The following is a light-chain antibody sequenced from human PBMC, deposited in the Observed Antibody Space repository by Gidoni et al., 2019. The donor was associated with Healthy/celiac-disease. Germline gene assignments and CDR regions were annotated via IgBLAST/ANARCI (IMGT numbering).Light chain of an antibody. Sequence: SPLTQPASVSASPGQSITISFTGTSSDVGGYNYASWYQQHPGKAPKLMIYDVSNRPSGVSNRFSGSKSGNTASLTISGLQAEDEADYYCSSYTSSSTLEVFGGGTKLTVL. CDR3: SSYTSSSTLEV. J-gene: IGLJ2*01. CDR1: SSDVGGYNY. CDR2: DVS. V-gene: IGLV2-14*03.